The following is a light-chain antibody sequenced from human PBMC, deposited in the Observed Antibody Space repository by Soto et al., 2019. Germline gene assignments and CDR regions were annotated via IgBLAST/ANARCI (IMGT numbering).Light chain of an antibody. CDR3: QSYHSSTPYD. J-gene: IGLJ1*01. Sequence: NFMLTQPHSVSESPGKTVTISCTRSGGSIASGYVQWYQQRPGSAPTTVIYEDNQRPSGVPDRFSGSIDRSSNSASLTISGLKTEDEADYYCQSYHSSTPYDFGTGTKLTVL. CDR1: GGSIASGY. V-gene: IGLV6-57*03. CDR2: EDN.